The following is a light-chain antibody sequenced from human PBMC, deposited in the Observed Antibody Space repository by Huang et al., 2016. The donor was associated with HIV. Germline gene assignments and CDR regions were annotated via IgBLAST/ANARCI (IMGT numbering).Light chain of an antibody. CDR3: QQYHNWPYT. CDR2: GAS. Sequence: EIIMTQSPATLSLSPGEGAALSCRANQSVATNLSWYLHRPGQSPRILSFGASTMASGLPGRFRGSGSGTQFTLTVSGLQSEDVAVYYCQQYHNWPYTFGQGTKLEI. J-gene: IGKJ2*01. CDR1: QSVATN. V-gene: IGKV3-15*01.